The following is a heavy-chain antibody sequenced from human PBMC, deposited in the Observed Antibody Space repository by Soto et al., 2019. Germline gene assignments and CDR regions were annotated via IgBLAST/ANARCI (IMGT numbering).Heavy chain of an antibody. CDR3: ARVNVVVVAASFDYEYYFDF. CDR1: GFTVNTNY. V-gene: IGHV3-53*01. CDR2: IYNTGAT. D-gene: IGHD2-15*01. Sequence: EVQLVESGGGLTQPGGSLRLSCAASGFTVNTNYMSWVRQAPGRGLEWISVIYNTGATYYADSVKGRFTISRDTSKNTVSLQMNRVRADDTAMYYCARVNVVVVAASFDYEYYFDFWGQGTLVTVSS. J-gene: IGHJ5*01.